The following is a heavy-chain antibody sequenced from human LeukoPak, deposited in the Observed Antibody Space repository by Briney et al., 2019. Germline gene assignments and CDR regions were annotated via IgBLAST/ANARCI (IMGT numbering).Heavy chain of an antibody. D-gene: IGHD3-10*02. J-gene: IGHJ6*04. CDR1: GFTFSDYT. V-gene: IGHV3-48*04. CDR2: ISSSGSTI. CDR3: AELGITMIGGV. Sequence: PGGPLRLSCAASGFTFSDYTMNWVRQAPGKGLEWVSYISSSGSTIYYADSVKGRFTISRDNDKNSLYLQMNSLRAEDTAVYYCAELGITMIGGVWGKGTTVTISS.